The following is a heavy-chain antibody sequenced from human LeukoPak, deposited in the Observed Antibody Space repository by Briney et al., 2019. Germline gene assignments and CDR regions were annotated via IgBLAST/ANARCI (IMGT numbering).Heavy chain of an antibody. Sequence: ASVKVSRKASGYTFTSYDINWVRQATGQGLEWMGWMNPNSGNTGYAQKFQGRVTMTRNTSISTAYMELSSLRSEDTAVYYCARGGLRTIFGVVIIKYNWFDPWGQGTLVTVSS. V-gene: IGHV1-8*01. D-gene: IGHD3-3*01. CDR3: ARGGLRTIFGVVIIKYNWFDP. CDR2: MNPNSGNT. CDR1: GYTFTSYD. J-gene: IGHJ5*02.